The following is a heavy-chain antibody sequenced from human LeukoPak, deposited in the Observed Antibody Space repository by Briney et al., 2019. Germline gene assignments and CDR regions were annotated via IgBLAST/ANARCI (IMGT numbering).Heavy chain of an antibody. CDR1: GYTFTGYY. CDR2: INPNSGGT. D-gene: IGHD2-2*02. Sequence: EASVKVSCKASGYTFTGYYMHWVRQAPGQGLEWMGWINPNSGGTNYAQKFQGRVTMTRDTSISTAYMELSRLRSDDTAVYYCARLGPYCSSTSCYSPPNWFDPWGQGTLVTASS. V-gene: IGHV1-2*02. CDR3: ARLGPYCSSTSCYSPPNWFDP. J-gene: IGHJ5*02.